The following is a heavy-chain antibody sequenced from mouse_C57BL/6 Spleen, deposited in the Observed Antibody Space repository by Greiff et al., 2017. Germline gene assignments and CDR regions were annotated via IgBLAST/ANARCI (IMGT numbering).Heavy chain of an antibody. CDR3: ARRGITTVVAGDWYCDV. J-gene: IGHJ1*03. D-gene: IGHD1-1*01. Sequence: VQLQQSGPELVKPGASVKISCKASGYAFSSSWMNWVKQRPGKGLEWIGRISPGDGDTNYTGKVKGTDTLTADKSSSTAYMQLSSLTSEDSAVYFCARRGITTVVAGDWYCDVWGTGTTVTVSS. V-gene: IGHV1-82*01. CDR2: ISPGDGDT. CDR1: GYAFSSSW.